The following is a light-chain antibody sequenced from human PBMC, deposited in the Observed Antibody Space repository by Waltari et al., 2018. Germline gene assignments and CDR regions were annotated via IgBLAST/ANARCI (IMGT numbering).Light chain of an antibody. CDR1: GGDVGGHNY. Sequence: QPALTQPVSLSGSPGQSITISCPGTGGDVGGHNYVTRYTQHPGNPPKLIIYDVPKRPSGASKRFCGSKACNTASLTISGLQAEDEADYHCASYAGRSTLVFGGGTKLTVL. V-gene: IGLV2-14*03. CDR3: ASYAGRSTLV. J-gene: IGLJ3*02. CDR2: DVP.